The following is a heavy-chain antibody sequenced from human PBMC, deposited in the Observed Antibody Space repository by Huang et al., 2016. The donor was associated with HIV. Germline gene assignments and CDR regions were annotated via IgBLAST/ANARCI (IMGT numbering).Heavy chain of an antibody. Sequence: EVQVVESGGGSVQPGGSLRLSCAASGFTFSKYWMTWVRQVPGKGRQGVANINKDGSEKYYVDSVKGRFTSSRDNTKNSVHVQMNSLRGEDSAVYYCGRDRTNLYDSIGYLGDIDYWGLGTLVTVSS. CDR2: INKDGSEK. J-gene: IGHJ4*02. V-gene: IGHV3-7*01. CDR1: GFTFSKYW. CDR3: GRDRTNLYDSIGYLGDIDY. D-gene: IGHD3-22*01.